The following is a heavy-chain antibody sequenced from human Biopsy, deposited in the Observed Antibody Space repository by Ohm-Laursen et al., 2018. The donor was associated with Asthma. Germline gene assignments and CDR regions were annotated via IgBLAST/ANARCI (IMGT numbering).Heavy chain of an antibody. V-gene: IGHV4-59*07. CDR1: GDSIRRDY. D-gene: IGHD2-15*01. Sequence: SDTLSLTCTVSGDSIRRDYWSWIRQPPGRGLEWVGYIYYSGSTNYNPSLKSRVTMSLDTSKSQFSLRLTSVTPADTAVYYCARLADCSGGACYSYGWFDPWGQGTRVTVSS. J-gene: IGHJ5*02. CDR3: ARLADCSGGACYSYGWFDP. CDR2: IYYSGST.